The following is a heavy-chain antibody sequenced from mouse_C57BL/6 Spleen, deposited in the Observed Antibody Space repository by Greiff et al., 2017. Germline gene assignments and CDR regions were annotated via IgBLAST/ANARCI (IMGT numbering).Heavy chain of an antibody. CDR3: ARAKTGIFDY. CDR2: ISYDGSN. D-gene: IGHD4-1*01. CDR1: GYSITSGYY. Sequence: EVQLQQSGPGLVKPSQCLSLTCSVTGYSITSGYYWNWIRQFPGNKLEWMGYISYDGSNNYNPSLKNRISITRDTSKNQFFLKLNSVTTEDTATYYCARAKTGIFDYWGQGTTLTVSS. J-gene: IGHJ2*01. V-gene: IGHV3-6*01.